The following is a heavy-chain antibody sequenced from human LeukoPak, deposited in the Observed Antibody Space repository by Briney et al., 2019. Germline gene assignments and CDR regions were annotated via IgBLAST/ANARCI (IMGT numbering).Heavy chain of an antibody. CDR2: IYYSGST. V-gene: IGHV4-59*12. J-gene: IGHJ4*02. D-gene: IGHD6-19*01. CDR1: GGSISSYY. Sequence: TSETLSLTCTVSGGSISSYYWSWIRQPPGKGLEWIGYIYYSGSTNYNPSLKSRVTISVDTSKNQFSLLLNSVTPEDTAVYYCARGWLGSGLDYWGQGTLVTVSS. CDR3: ARGWLGSGLDY.